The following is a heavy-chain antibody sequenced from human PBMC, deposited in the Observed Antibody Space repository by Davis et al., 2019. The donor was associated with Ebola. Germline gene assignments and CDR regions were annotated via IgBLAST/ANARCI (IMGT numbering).Heavy chain of an antibody. CDR3: ARGRYSYGYFDY. D-gene: IGHD5-18*01. CDR1: GGSVGSDY. CDR2: IYHSGST. V-gene: IGHV4-59*02. J-gene: IGHJ4*02. Sequence: SETLSLTCSVSGGSVGSDYWSWIRQPPGKGLGWIGTIYHSGSTYYNPSLESRVTISLDTSKNQFSLKLSSVTAADTAVYYCARGRYSYGYFDYWGQGTLVTVSP.